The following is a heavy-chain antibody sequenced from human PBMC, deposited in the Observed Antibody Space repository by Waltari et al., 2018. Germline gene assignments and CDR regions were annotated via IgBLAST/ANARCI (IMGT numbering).Heavy chain of an antibody. Sequence: QVQLVQSGAEVKKPGASVKVSCKASGYTFTGYYMHWVRQAPGQGLEWMGWISPNSGGTNYAQNFQGRVTMTRDTSISTAYMERSRLRSDDTAVYYCARGGGAVAVSRGYYYYGMDVWGQGTTVTVSS. J-gene: IGHJ6*02. CDR3: ARGGGAVAVSRGYYYYGMDV. CDR2: ISPNSGGT. D-gene: IGHD6-19*01. V-gene: IGHV1-2*02. CDR1: GYTFTGYY.